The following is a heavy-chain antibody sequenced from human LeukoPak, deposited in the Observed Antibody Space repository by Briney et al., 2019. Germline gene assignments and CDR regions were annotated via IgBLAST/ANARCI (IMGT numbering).Heavy chain of an antibody. Sequence: SETLSLTCTVSGGSISSYYWSWIRQPPGKGLEWIGYIYYSGSTNYNPSLKSRVTISVDTSKNQFSLKLSSVTAADTVVYYCARDRGTYFDYWGQGTLVTVSS. CDR1: GGSISSYY. CDR3: ARDRGTYFDY. D-gene: IGHD1-26*01. V-gene: IGHV4-59*01. J-gene: IGHJ4*02. CDR2: IYYSGST.